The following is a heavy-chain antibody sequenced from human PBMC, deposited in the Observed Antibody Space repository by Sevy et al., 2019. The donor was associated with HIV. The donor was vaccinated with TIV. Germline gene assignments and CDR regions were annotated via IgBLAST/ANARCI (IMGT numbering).Heavy chain of an antibody. Sequence: GGCLRLSCVASGFTFNIYAMSWVRQAPGKGLEWISSISGNGANTNNAASVKGRFTTSRDNSKNTLFLQMDSLRSEDTAIDYCAKQPSSFEDWGQGTLVTVSS. CDR1: GFTFNIYA. V-gene: IGHV3-23*01. CDR3: AKQPSSFED. J-gene: IGHJ4*02. CDR2: ISGNGANT.